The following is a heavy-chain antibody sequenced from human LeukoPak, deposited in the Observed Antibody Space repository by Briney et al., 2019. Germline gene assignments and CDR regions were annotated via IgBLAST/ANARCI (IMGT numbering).Heavy chain of an antibody. J-gene: IGHJ4*02. D-gene: IGHD3-22*01. V-gene: IGHV3-9*01. CDR3: ASPGGYYDKAAQFDY. Sequence: GGSLRLSCAASGFTFDDYAMHWVRQAPGKGLEWVSGISWNSGSIGYADSVKGRFTISRDNAKNSLYLQMNSLRAEDTAVYYCASPGGYYDKAAQFDYWGQGTLVTVSS. CDR2: ISWNSGSI. CDR1: GFTFDDYA.